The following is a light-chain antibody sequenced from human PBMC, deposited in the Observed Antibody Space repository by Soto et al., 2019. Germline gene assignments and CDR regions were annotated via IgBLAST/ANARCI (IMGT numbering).Light chain of an antibody. V-gene: IGKV3-11*01. J-gene: IGKJ3*01. CDR3: QQRTNWLFT. CDR1: QSVGSY. Sequence: EIVLTQSPATLSLSPGERATLSCRASQSVGSYLAWYQQKPGQAPRLLIYATSNRATGIPGRFSGSGSGTDFTLTISSLEPDDFAVYYCQQRTNWLFTFGPGTKVDIK. CDR2: ATS.